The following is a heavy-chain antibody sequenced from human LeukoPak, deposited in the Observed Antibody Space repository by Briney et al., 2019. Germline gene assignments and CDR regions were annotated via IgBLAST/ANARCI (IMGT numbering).Heavy chain of an antibody. D-gene: IGHD6-13*01. V-gene: IGHV3-23*01. CDR1: GLTFRSSA. J-gene: IGHJ4*02. Sequence: GGSLRLSCAASGLTFRSSAMSWVRQAPGKGLEWVSAISNNGGYTYYADSVRGRFTISRDNSKNTLYLQMNSLRAVDTAVYYCARAAAGTSRTSYFDYWGQGTLVTVSS. CDR2: ISNNGGYT. CDR3: ARAAAGTSRTSYFDY.